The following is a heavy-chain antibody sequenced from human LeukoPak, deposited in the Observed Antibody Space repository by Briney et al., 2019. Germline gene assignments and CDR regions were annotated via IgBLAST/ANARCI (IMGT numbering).Heavy chain of an antibody. CDR2: ISSDSSYI. Sequence: PGGSLRLSCAASGFTFSNYNMNWVRQAPGKGLEWVSSISSDSSYIYYADSVKGRFTISRDNAKNSLYLHMNSLSAEDTAVYYCARVHWSHDAFAIWGQGTIVTVSS. J-gene: IGHJ3*02. V-gene: IGHV3-21*01. CDR1: GFTFSNYN. CDR3: ARVHWSHDAFAI. D-gene: IGHD2-8*02.